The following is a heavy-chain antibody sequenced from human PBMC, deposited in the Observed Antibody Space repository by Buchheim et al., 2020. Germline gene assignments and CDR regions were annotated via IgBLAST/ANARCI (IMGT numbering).Heavy chain of an antibody. Sequence: EVQLLESGGGLVQPGGSLRLSCAASGFTFSSYAMSWVRQAPGKGLGWVSSISVSGFSPPFADSVKGRFTISRYNPKNTLYPQMNSLRAEDTAVYYCAEAIRASDYWGQGTL. J-gene: IGHJ4*02. CDR2: ISVSGFSP. D-gene: IGHD3-10*01. V-gene: IGHV3-23*01. CDR1: GFTFSSYA. CDR3: AEAIRASDY.